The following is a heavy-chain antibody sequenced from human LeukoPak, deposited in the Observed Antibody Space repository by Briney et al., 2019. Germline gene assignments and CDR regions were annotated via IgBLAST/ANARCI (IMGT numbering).Heavy chain of an antibody. J-gene: IGHJ5*02. V-gene: IGHV4-59*01. CDR3: ARGLVVGAGRFDP. CDR2: IFYTGNT. CDR1: GGSMTNYY. D-gene: IGHD3-22*01. Sequence: SETLSLTCTVSGGSMTNYYWSWVRQTPRKGLEWMGYIFYTGNTDYNPSLKSRLTISVDTSKNQFSLNLRSVTTADTGVYFCARGLVVGAGRFDPWGQGTLAIVSS.